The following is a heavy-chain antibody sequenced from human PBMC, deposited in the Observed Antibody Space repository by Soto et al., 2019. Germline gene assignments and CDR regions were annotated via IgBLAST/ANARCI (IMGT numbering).Heavy chain of an antibody. J-gene: IGHJ6*02. V-gene: IGHV1-2*04. CDR3: ARDIRDIVVVPAAMHHYYYGMDV. CDR1: GYTFTGYY. CDR2: INPNSGGT. Sequence: GASVKVSCKASGYTFTGYYMHWVRQAPGQGLEWMGWINPNSGGTNYAQKFQGWVTMTRDTSISTAYMELSRLRSDDTAVYYCARDIRDIVVVPAAMHHYYYGMDVWGQGTTVTVSS. D-gene: IGHD2-2*01.